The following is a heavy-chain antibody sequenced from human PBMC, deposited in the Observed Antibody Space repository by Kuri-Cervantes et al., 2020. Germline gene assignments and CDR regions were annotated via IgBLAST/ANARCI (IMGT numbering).Heavy chain of an antibody. V-gene: IGHV3-33*08. Sequence: LSLTCAASGFTFSDHYMDWVRQAPGKGLEWVAVIWYDGSNKYYADSVKGRFTISRDNSKNTLYLQMNSLRAEDTAMYYCARGSSSFDYWGQGTLVTVSS. D-gene: IGHD6-6*01. J-gene: IGHJ4*02. CDR2: IWYDGSNK. CDR3: ARGSSSFDY. CDR1: GFTFSDHY.